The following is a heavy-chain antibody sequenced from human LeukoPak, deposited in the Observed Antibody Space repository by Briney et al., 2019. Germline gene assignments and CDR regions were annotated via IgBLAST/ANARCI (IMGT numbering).Heavy chain of an antibody. Sequence: GGSLRLSCAASGFTVSSSYMNWVRQAPGKGLEWVSVVYSDGSTYYADSVKGRFTISRDNAKNSLFLQMNSLRAEDTAVYYCARDRGYHAFDHWGQGTLVTVSS. V-gene: IGHV3-66*01. CDR2: VYSDGST. CDR1: GFTVSSSY. D-gene: IGHD3-10*01. J-gene: IGHJ4*02. CDR3: ARDRGYHAFDH.